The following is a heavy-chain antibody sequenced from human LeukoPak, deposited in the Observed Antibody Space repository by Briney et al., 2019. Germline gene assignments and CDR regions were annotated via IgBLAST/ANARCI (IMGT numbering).Heavy chain of an antibody. CDR3: ARRGYSSSSGGLYYYYYYMDV. D-gene: IGHD6-6*01. Sequence: SETLSLTCTVSGGSISSYYWSWIRQPPGKGLEWIGSIYYSGSTYYNPSLKSRVTISVDTSKNQFSLKLSSVTAADTAVYYCARRGYSSSSGGLYYYYYYMDVWGKGTTVTVSS. CDR2: IYYSGST. CDR1: GGSISSYY. J-gene: IGHJ6*03. V-gene: IGHV4-59*04.